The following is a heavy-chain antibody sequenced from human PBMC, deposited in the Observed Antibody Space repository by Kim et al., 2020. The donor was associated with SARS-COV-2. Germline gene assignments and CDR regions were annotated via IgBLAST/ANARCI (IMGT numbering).Heavy chain of an antibody. Sequence: GGSLRLSCAASGLTFSSYGISWVRQVPGKGLEWVSAISAGGRTVYYADSVRGRFTISRDNSENTLYLQMNNLRAEDTAVYHCAKDSVAGTRRPDYFGRGT. CDR1: GLTFSSYG. CDR3: AKDSVAGTRRPDY. J-gene: IGHJ4*02. V-gene: IGHV3-23*01. D-gene: IGHD6-19*01. CDR2: ISAGGRTV.